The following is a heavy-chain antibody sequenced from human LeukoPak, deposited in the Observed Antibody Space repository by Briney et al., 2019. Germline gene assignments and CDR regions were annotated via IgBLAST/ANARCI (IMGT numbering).Heavy chain of an antibody. V-gene: IGHV1-18*01. Sequence: ASVKVSCKASGYTFTSYGISWVRQAPGQGLEWMGWISAYNGNTNYAQKLQGRVTMTTDTSTSTAYMELRSLRSDDTAVYYCARDPITVTFYSFVDVWGKGTTVTVSS. J-gene: IGHJ6*04. CDR3: ARDPITVTFYSFVDV. D-gene: IGHD4-17*01. CDR1: GYTFTSYG. CDR2: ISAYNGNT.